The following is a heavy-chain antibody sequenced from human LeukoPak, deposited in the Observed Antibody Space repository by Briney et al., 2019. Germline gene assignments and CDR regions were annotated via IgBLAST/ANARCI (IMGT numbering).Heavy chain of an antibody. CDR3: AGRYYYGSGSPDY. CDR2: IYYSGST. D-gene: IGHD3-10*01. CDR1: GGSISSYY. Sequence: SETLSLTCTVSGGSISSYYWSWIRQPPGKGMEWIGYIYYSGSTNYNPSLKSRVTISVDTSKNQFSLKLSSVTAADTAVYYCAGRYYYGSGSPDYWGQGTLVTVSS. V-gene: IGHV4-59*08. J-gene: IGHJ4*02.